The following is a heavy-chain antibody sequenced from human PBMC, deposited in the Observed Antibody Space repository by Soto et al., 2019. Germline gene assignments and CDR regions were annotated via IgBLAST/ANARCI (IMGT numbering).Heavy chain of an antibody. J-gene: IGHJ5*02. Sequence: ASVKVSCKASGYTFTSYDINWVRQAVGQGLQWLGWVNPKNGDTGYAQEFQGRVSLTRNISISIAYMELTGLSLEDTAVYYCARVDETGWFAPWGQGTLVTVSS. CDR1: GYTFTSYD. CDR2: VNPKNGDT. CDR3: ARVDETGWFAP. V-gene: IGHV1-8*01.